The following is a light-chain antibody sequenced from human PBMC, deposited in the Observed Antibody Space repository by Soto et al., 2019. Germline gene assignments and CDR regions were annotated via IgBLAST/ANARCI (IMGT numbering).Light chain of an antibody. CDR2: EVT. J-gene: IGLJ1*01. V-gene: IGLV2-14*01. Sequence: QSALTQPASVSGSPGQSITISCTGTSSDVGGSNYVSWYQHHPGKAPKLMIYEVTDRPSGVSNRFSGSKSGNTASLTISGLQAEDEAEYYCSSYTNINTRACVFGTGTKLTVL. CDR1: SSDVGGSNY. CDR3: SSYTNINTRACV.